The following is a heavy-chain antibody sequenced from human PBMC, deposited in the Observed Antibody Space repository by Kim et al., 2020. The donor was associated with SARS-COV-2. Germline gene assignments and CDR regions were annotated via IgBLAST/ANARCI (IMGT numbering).Heavy chain of an antibody. CDR2: ISSSSSYI. CDR3: ARGPRYSGNWFDP. CDR1: GFTFSSYS. J-gene: IGHJ5*02. V-gene: IGHV3-21*01. D-gene: IGHD2-15*01. Sequence: GGSLRLSCAASGFTFSSYSMNWVRQAPGKGLEWVSSISSSSSYIYYADSVKGRFTISRDNAKNSLYLQMNSLRAEDTAVYYCARGPRYSGNWFDPWGQGTLVTVSS.